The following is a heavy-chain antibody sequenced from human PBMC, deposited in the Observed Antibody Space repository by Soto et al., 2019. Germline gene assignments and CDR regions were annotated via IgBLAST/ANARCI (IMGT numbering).Heavy chain of an antibody. CDR1: GGFLSESY. D-gene: IGHD3-16*01. CDR2: INHVGGT. J-gene: IGHJ5*02. V-gene: IGHV4-34*01. Sequence: PSETLSLTCAVYGGFLSESYWTCIRQPPGKGLEWIGEINHVGGTNYNPSLKSRVTMSVDTSQNQFSLRLISVTAADTAMYFCVRIRYQLPSSVLWLDPWGQGTPVT. CDR3: VRIRYQLPSSVLWLDP.